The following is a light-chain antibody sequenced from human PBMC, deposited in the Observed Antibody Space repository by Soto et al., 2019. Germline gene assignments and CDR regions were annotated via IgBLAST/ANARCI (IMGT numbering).Light chain of an antibody. CDR3: CSYAGSSSLV. CDR2: EGT. J-gene: IGLJ3*02. Sequence: QSALTQPASVSGSPGQSITISCTGTSSDVGNYNLVSWYQQHPGKAPKLIIYEGTKRPSGVSNRFSVSKSSNTASLTISGLQAEDEADYYCCSYAGSSSLVFGGGTKVTVL. CDR1: SSDVGNYNL. V-gene: IGLV2-23*01.